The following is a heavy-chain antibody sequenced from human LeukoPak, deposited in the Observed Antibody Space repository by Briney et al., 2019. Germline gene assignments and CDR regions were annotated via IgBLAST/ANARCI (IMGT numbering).Heavy chain of an antibody. CDR2: IYTSGST. D-gene: IGHD3-16*01. Sequence: SETLSLTCTVSGGSMTSSNYYWGWIRQPPGKELEWIGRIYTSGSTNYNPSLKSRVTMSVDTSKNQFSLKLSSVTAADTAVYYCARDMTRKYYFDYWGQGTLVTVSS. J-gene: IGHJ4*02. CDR1: GGSMTSSNYY. V-gene: IGHV4-61*02. CDR3: ARDMTRKYYFDY.